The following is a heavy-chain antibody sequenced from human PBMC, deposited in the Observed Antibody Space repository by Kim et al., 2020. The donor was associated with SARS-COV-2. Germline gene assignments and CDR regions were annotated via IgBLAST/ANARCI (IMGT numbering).Heavy chain of an antibody. CDR2: TSYGGTNR. D-gene: IGHD6-13*01. CDR1: GFTFSTYA. J-gene: IGHJ4*02. Sequence: GGSLRLSCAASGFTFSTYAIHWVRQAPGKGLEWVAVTSYGGTNRNYVESVKGRFTISRDNSKNTVYLVMNSLRPEDTGVYLCVRDRGSAAGSFDYWGQGTQVTVSS. CDR3: VRDRGSAAGSFDY. V-gene: IGHV3-30-3*01.